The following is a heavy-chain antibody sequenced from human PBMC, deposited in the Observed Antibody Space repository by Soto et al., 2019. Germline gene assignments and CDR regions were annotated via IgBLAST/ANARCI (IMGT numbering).Heavy chain of an antibody. J-gene: IGHJ6*02. Sequence: QVQLVPSGAEVKKPGASVKVSCKASGYTLTSYGISWVRQAPGQGLEWMGWISAYNGNTNYAQKLQGRVTMTTDTSTSTAYMELRRLRSDDTAVYYCANHRLPWGRYGMDVCGQGTTVTVSS. CDR1: GYTLTSYG. V-gene: IGHV1-18*04. D-gene: IGHD3-16*01. CDR2: ISAYNGNT. CDR3: ANHRLPWGRYGMDV.